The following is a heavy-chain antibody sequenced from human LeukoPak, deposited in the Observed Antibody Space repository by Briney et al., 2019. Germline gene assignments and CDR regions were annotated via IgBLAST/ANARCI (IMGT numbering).Heavy chain of an antibody. CDR1: GGSITSYY. CDR2: IFISEST. CDR3: ARYRGANGYYFDY. Sequence: PSETLSLTCTVSGGSITSYYWSWVRQPAGKGLEWIGRIFISESTNYNPSLKSRVTMSVDTSKNQFSLKLSSVTAADTAVYYCARYRGANGYYFDYWGQGTLVTVSS. D-gene: IGHD3-10*01. V-gene: IGHV4-4*07. J-gene: IGHJ4*02.